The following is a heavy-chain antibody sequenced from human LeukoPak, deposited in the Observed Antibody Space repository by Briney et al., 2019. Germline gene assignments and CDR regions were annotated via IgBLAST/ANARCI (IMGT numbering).Heavy chain of an antibody. V-gene: IGHV3-43*01. J-gene: IGHJ4*02. CDR2: ISWDGGST. Sequence: GGSLRLSCAASGFTFDEYTMHWVRQAPGKGLEWVSLISWDGGSTDYADSVKGRFTISRDNSKNSLFLQMNSLRTEDTALYYCATALYGSGSYPYYFDYWGQGTLVTVSS. D-gene: IGHD3-10*01. CDR3: ATALYGSGSYPYYFDY. CDR1: GFTFDEYT.